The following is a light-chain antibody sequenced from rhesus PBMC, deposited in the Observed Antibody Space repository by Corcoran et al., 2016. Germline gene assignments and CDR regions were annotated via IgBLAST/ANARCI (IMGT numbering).Light chain of an antibody. J-gene: IGLJ1*01. CDR1: SSDIGGYNR. CDR2: EVN. CDR3: SSYASSYTYI. Sequence: QAVPTQSPSVYGSPGQSVTISCTGTSSDIGGYNRVSWYQQHPGKAPKLMIYEVNKRPSGVSDRFSGSKSGNTASLTISGLQAEDEADYYCSSYASSYTYIFGAGTRLTVL. V-gene: IGLV2-13*03.